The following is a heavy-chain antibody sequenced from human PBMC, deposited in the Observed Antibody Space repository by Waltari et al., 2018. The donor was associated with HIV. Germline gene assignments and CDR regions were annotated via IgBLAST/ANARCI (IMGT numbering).Heavy chain of an antibody. V-gene: IGHV1-69*01. D-gene: IGHD6-6*01. CDR3: ARESIGQRGGLNYYYYGMDV. CDR2: IIPIFGTA. J-gene: IGHJ6*02. Sequence: QVQLVQSGAEVKKPGSSVKVSCKASGGTFSSYAISWVRQAPGQGLEWMGGIIPIFGTANYAQKFQGRVTITADESTSTAYMELSSLRSEDTAVYYCARESIGQRGGLNYYYYGMDVWGQGTTVTVSS. CDR1: GGTFSSYA.